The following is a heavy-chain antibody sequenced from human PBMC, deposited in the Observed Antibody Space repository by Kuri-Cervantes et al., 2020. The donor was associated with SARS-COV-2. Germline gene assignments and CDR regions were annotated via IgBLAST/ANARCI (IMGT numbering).Heavy chain of an antibody. CDR1: GGTFSSYA. V-gene: IGHV1-69*05. CDR3: ARAPGRYCSSTSCARGAFDI. J-gene: IGHJ3*02. D-gene: IGHD2-2*01. CDR2: IIPIFGTA. Sequence: SVKVSCKASGGTFSSYAISWVRQAPGQGLEWMGGIIPIFGTANYAQKFQGRVTITTDESTSTAYMELSSLRSEDTAVYYCARAPGRYCSSTSCARGAFDIWGQGTMVTVSS.